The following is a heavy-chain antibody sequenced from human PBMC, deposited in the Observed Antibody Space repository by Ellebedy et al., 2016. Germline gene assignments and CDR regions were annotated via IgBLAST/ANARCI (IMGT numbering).Heavy chain of an antibody. CDR2: ISGGGDAT. J-gene: IGHJ1*01. D-gene: IGHD2-15*01. CDR1: GFTFRNFF. Sequence: GESLKIFXVASGFTFRNFFMSWVRQAPGKRLEWVSTISGGGDATYFADSVKGRFTISRDNSRNILYLHMNSLRVDDTAKYYCREGHYSDVWGQGTLVTVSS. V-gene: IGHV3-23*01. CDR3: REGHYSDV.